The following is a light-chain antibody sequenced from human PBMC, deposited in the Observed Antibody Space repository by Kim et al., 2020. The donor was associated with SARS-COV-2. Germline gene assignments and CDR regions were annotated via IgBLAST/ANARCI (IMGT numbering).Light chain of an antibody. CDR1: QSISTY. Sequence: EIVMTQSPATLSVSPGERATLSCRASQSISTYLAWYQQKPGQAPRLLIYGASTRATGVPARFSASGSGTEFTLTISSLQSEDFAVYYCQQYNDWPPGDTFGQGPKLE. CDR2: GAS. CDR3: QQYNDWPPGDT. V-gene: IGKV3-15*01. J-gene: IGKJ2*01.